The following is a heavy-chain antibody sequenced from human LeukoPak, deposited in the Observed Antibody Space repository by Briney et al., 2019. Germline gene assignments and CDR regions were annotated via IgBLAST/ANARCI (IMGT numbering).Heavy chain of an antibody. D-gene: IGHD4-17*01. V-gene: IGHV4-38-2*01. CDR3: ARNTTDRFFDY. CDR2: IYHSGST. CDR1: GSSIRSDYY. Sequence: PSETLSLTCAVSGSSIRSDYYRGWFRPPRGKGLEWIGSIYHSGSTSYDPCLKCRVTISVDTSQDQFSLNLNSVTAADTAVYCCARNTTDRFFDYWGQGTLVTVSS. J-gene: IGHJ4*02.